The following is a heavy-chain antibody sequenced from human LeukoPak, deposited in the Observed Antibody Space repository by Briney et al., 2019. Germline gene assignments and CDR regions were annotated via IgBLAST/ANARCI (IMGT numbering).Heavy chain of an antibody. CDR2: INWNSDRI. CDR1: GFIFGDCG. V-gene: IGHV3-9*01. Sequence: GGSLRLSCAASGFIFGDCGMYWVRQAPGKGLEWVSGINWNSDRIGYADSVKGRFTISRDNAKNSLYMQMNSVRAEDTALYYCARASYYYDTSGLGAFDVWGQGTTVVVSS. J-gene: IGHJ3*01. CDR3: ARASYYYDTSGLGAFDV. D-gene: IGHD3-22*01.